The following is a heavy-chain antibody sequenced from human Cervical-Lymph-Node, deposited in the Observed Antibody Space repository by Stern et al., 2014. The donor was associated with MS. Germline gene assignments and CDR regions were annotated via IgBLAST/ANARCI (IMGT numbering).Heavy chain of an antibody. Sequence: VQLVQSGAEVKKPGESLRISCKDSGHSFASYWINWVRQMPGKGLEWMGRINPRDSYTNYSPSFQGHVPISDDKSISSAFLQLNSLKASDTAIYYCTWTVATPYFYYGLDVWGQGTTVTVSS. CDR3: TWTVATPYFYYGLDV. CDR1: GHSFASYW. CDR2: INPRDSYT. J-gene: IGHJ6*02. D-gene: IGHD4-17*01. V-gene: IGHV5-10-1*03.